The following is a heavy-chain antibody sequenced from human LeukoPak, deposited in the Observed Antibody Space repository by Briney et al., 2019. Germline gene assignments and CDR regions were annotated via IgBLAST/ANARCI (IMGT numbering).Heavy chain of an antibody. CDR2: IYYSGST. V-gene: IGHV4-59*01. D-gene: IGHD6-13*01. CDR3: ARGGSRWYKWFDP. CDR1: GDSISSNY. J-gene: IGHJ5*02. Sequence: SGPTLVKPSETLSLTCTVSGDSISSNYWSWIRQPPGKGLEWIGYIYYSGSTSYNSALKSRVTMSVDKSKNQFSLKLKSATAADTAVHFCARGGSRWYKWFDPWGQGTLVIVSS.